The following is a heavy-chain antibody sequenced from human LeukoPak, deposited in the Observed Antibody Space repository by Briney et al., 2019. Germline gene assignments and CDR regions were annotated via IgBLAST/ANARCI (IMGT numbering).Heavy chain of an antibody. D-gene: IGHD6-19*01. J-gene: IGHJ4*02. CDR2: IYYSGST. Sequence: SETLSLTCTVSGGSIGSYYWSWIRQPPGKGLEWIGYIYYSGSTNYNPSLKSRVTISVDTSKNQFSLKLSSVTAADTAVYYCARVVAVAGLGFFDYWGQGTLVTVSS. CDR1: GGSIGSYY. V-gene: IGHV4-59*01. CDR3: ARVVAVAGLGFFDY.